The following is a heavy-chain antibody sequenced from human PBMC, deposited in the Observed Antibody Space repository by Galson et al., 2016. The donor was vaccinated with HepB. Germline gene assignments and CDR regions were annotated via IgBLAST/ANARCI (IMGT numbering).Heavy chain of an antibody. J-gene: IGHJ3*02. CDR1: GFTFKSYG. Sequence: SLRLSCAASGFTFKSYGMHWVRQAPGKGLEWVAIIWFDGSQQVYADSVKGRFTISRDNSKNTLYLQMNSLRGEDTAVYYCAREPLLSPDSFDIWGQGTVVTVSS. V-gene: IGHV3-33*01. CDR3: AREPLLSPDSFDI. CDR2: IWFDGSQQ.